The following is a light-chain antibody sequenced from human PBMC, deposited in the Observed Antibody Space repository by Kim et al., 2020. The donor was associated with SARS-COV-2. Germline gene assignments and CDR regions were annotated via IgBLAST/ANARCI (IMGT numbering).Light chain of an antibody. CDR2: DVS. V-gene: IGLV2-14*01. CDR3: SSYTSSSRV. J-gene: IGLJ3*02. Sequence: QPALTQPATVSGSPGQSITISCTGTSSDVGGYNYVSWYQQHPGKAPKLMIYDVSKRPSGVSNRFSGSKSGNTASLTISGLQAEDEADYYCSSYTSSSRVFGGGTQLTVL. CDR1: SSDVGGYNY.